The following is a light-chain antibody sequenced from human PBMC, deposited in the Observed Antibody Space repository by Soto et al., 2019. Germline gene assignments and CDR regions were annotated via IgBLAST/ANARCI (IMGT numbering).Light chain of an antibody. CDR3: QQSYSTPRT. Sequence: SLSASVGDRVTITCRASQSISSYLNWYQQKPGKAPKLLIYAASSLQSGVPSRFSGSGSGTDFTLTISSLQPEDFATYYCQQSYSTPRTFGQGNKVEIK. CDR2: AAS. V-gene: IGKV1-39*01. CDR1: QSISSY. J-gene: IGKJ1*01.